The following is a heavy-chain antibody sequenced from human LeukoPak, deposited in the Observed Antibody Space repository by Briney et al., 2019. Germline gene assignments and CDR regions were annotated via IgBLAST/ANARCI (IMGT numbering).Heavy chain of an antibody. CDR2: INHSGST. D-gene: IGHD2/OR15-2a*01. CDR3: ARGRVTLEY. CDR1: GGSFSGYY. J-gene: IGHJ4*02. Sequence: SETLSLTCAVYGGSFSGYYWSWIRQPPGKGLEWIGEINHSGSTNYNPSLKSRVTISVDTSKNQFSLKLSSVTAADTAVYYCARGRVTLEYWGQGTLVTVFS. V-gene: IGHV4-34*01.